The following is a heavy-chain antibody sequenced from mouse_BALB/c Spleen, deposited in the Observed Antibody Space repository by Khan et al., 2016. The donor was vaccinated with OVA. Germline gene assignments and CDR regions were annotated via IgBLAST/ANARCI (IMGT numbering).Heavy chain of an antibody. CDR2: LSPGSGDT. CDR1: GYTFTDYY. D-gene: IGHD1-2*01. CDR3: ARRNYFGYTFAY. J-gene: IGHJ3*01. Sequence: QVQLQQPGAELARPGASVKLSCKASGYTFTDYYINWVKQRTGPGLEWIGELSPGSGDTYYNERFTGKATLTADKSSSTAYMQLSSLTSEGSAVDFCARRNYFGYTFAYWGQGTLVTVSA. V-gene: IGHV1-77*01.